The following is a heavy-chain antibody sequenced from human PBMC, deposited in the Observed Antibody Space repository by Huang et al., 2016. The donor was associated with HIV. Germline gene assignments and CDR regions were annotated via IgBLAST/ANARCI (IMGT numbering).Heavy chain of an antibody. CDR1: TFTFGAYW. D-gene: IGHD1-7*01. CDR2: SKQDESEK. CDR3: ATKTAAMDI. Sequence: VESGGRLVQPGGSIRISCVGSTFTFGAYWISWVRQSPGKGLEWVANSKQDESEKYYVESVKGRFNISRDNAKKVLFLEMNNVRVEDTATYYCATKTAAMDIWGQGTTVTVS. J-gene: IGHJ6*02. V-gene: IGHV3-7*01.